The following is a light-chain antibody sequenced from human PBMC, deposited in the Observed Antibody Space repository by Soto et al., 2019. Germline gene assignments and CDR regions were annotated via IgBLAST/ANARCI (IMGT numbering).Light chain of an antibody. CDR2: DTS. V-gene: IGKV3-11*01. CDR1: QTIRGL. CDR3: QQRHNWPIT. J-gene: IGKJ5*01. Sequence: EIVLTQSPATLSLSPGERATLSCRTSQTIRGLLNWYQQRPGQAPRLLIYDTSNRATDIPARFSGSGSGTDFILTIGSLDPEDFGVYFGQQRHNWPITCGQGTRLDIK.